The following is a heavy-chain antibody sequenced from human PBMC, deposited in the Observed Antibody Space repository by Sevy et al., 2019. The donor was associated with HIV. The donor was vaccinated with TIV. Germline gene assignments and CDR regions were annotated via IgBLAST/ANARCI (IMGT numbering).Heavy chain of an antibody. CDR2: IKQDGSEK. CDR1: GFTFSSYW. D-gene: IGHD4-17*01. J-gene: IGHJ6*02. V-gene: IGHV3-7*01. CDR3: ARDRRQYGDPYYYYYGMDV. Sequence: GGSLRLSCAASGFTFSSYWMSWVRQAPGKGLEWVANIKQDGSEKYYVHSVKGRFTISRDNAKNSLYLQMNSLRAEDTAVYYCARDRRQYGDPYYYYYGMDVWGQGTTVTVSS.